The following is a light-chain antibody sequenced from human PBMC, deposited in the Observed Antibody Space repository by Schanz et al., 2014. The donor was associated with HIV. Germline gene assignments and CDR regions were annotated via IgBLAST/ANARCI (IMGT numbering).Light chain of an antibody. CDR1: SSNIGAGYD. CDR3: QSFDNSLSGVV. CDR2: ANN. J-gene: IGLJ3*02. Sequence: QSVLTQPPSLSGAPGQRVTISCAGRSSNIGAGYDVHWYQQFPRTAPKLLIFANNNRPSGVPDRFSGSKSGTSASLAITGLRAEDEADYYCQSFDNSLSGVVFGGGTKLTVL. V-gene: IGLV1-40*01.